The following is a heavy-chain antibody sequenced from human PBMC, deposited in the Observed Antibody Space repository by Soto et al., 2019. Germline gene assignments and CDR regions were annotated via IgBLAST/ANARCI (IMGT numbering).Heavy chain of an antibody. CDR2: ISSNGGST. CDR3: VKDRWVDY. V-gene: IGHV3-64D*06. J-gene: IGHJ4*02. D-gene: IGHD6-13*01. CDR1: GFTFGDYA. Sequence: GGSLRLSCTASGFTFGDYAMSWVRQAPGKGLEYVSSISSNGGSTYYADSVKGRFTISRDNSKNTLYLQMSSLRAEDTAVYYCVKDRWVDYWGQGIQVTVSS.